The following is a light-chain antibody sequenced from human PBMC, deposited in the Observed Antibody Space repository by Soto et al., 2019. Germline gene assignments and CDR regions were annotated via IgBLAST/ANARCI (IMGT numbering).Light chain of an antibody. CDR2: GAS. J-gene: IGKJ3*01. CDR1: QSVSSSY. V-gene: IGKV3-20*01. CDR3: QQYGTA. Sequence: EIVLTQSPGTLSLSPGERATLSCRASQSVSSSYVAWYQQKPGQAPRLLIYGASSRATGIRDRFSGSGSGTDFTLTISRLDPEDFAVYYCQQYGTAFGPGTKVDI.